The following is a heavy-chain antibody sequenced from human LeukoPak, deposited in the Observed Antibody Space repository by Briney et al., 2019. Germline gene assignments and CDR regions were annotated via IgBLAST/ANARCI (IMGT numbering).Heavy chain of an antibody. CDR1: GGSISSYY. Sequence: SETLSLTCTVSGGSISSYYWSWIRQPAGKGLKWIGRIYTSGSTNYNPSLKSRVTMSVDTSKNQFSLKLSSVTAADTAVYYCARERYSSGFDYWGQGTLVTVSS. CDR2: IYTSGST. V-gene: IGHV4-4*07. J-gene: IGHJ4*02. CDR3: ARERYSSGFDY. D-gene: IGHD3-10*01.